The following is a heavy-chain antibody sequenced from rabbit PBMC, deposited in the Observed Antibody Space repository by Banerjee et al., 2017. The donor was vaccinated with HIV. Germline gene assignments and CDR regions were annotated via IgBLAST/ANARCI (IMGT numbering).Heavy chain of an antibody. CDR2: IYTVSGSA. Sequence: QEQLVESGGGLVQPEGSLTLTCTASGFSFSSSYYMCWVRQAPGKGLEWIGCIYTVSGSADYASWAKGRFTISKTSSTTVTLQMTSLTAADTATYFCARDWASSSAYAFELWGPGTLVTVS. V-gene: IGHV1S45*01. CDR3: ARDWASSSAYAFEL. D-gene: IGHD1-1*01. CDR1: GFSFSSSYY. J-gene: IGHJ6*01.